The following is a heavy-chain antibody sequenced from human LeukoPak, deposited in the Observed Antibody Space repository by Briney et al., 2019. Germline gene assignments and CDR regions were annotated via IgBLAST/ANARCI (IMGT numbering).Heavy chain of an antibody. Sequence: GASVKVSCKASGYTFTSYYMHWVRQAPGQGLEWMGIINPSGGSTSYAQKFQGRVTMTRDTSTSTVYMELSSLRSEDTAVYYCARVWRGNGSGRPIDYWGQGTLVTVSS. J-gene: IGHJ4*02. CDR1: GYTFTSYY. CDR2: INPSGGST. V-gene: IGHV1-46*01. CDR3: ARVWRGNGSGRPIDY. D-gene: IGHD3-10*01.